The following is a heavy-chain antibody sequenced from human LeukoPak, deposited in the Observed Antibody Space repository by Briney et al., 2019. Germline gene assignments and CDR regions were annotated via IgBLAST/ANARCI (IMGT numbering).Heavy chain of an antibody. CDR3: ARDLLAYYYDSSGQDAFDI. CDR1: GYTFTSYY. V-gene: IGHV1-46*01. D-gene: IGHD3-22*01. CDR2: INPSGGST. Sequence: ASVKVSCKASGYTFTSYYMHCVRQAAGQGLEWMVIINPSGGSTSYAQKFQGRVTMTRDMSTSTVYMELSSLRSEDTAVYYCARDLLAYYYDSSGQDAFDIWGQETMVTVSS. J-gene: IGHJ3*02.